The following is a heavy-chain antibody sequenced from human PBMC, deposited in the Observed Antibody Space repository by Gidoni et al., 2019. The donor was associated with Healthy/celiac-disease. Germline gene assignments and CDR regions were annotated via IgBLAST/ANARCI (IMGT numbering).Heavy chain of an antibody. J-gene: IGHJ5*02. CDR2: MNPNRGNT. CDR3: ARGLERPILGATTFDP. Sequence: QVQLVQSGAEVKKPGASVEVSCMASGYTFTSYDINWVRQATGQGLEWMGWMNPNRGNTGYAQKSQGRVTMTRNTTISTAYWKRSSLRSEDTAGYYCARGLERPILGATTFDPGGQGTLVTVSS. CDR1: GYTFTSYD. V-gene: IGHV1-8*01. D-gene: IGHD1-26*01.